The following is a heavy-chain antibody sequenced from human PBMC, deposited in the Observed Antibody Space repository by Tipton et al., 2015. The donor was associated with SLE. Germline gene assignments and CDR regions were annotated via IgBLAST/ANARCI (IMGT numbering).Heavy chain of an antibody. CDR1: GGSVSSGSYY. Sequence: TLSLTCSVSGGSVSSGSYYWSWIQQPPGKGLEWIGYIYYSGSTDYSPSLKSRLTISVDTSKNQFSLNLSSVTAADTAVYYCARTNWSGYQSFDFWGQGTLVTVSS. CDR3: ARTNWSGYQSFDF. CDR2: IYYSGST. V-gene: IGHV4-61*01. J-gene: IGHJ4*02. D-gene: IGHD3-3*01.